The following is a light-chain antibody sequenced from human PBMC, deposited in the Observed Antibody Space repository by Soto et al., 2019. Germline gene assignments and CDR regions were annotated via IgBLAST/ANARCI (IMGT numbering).Light chain of an antibody. J-gene: IGLJ1*01. CDR2: DNN. V-gene: IGLV1-51*01. Sequence: QSALTQPPSVSAAPGQKVTISCSGSSSNIGNNYVSWYQQLPGTAPKLLIYDNNKRPSGIPDRFSGSKSGTSATLGITGLQTGDEADYYCGTWDSSLSASYVFGTGTRSPS. CDR1: SSNIGNNY. CDR3: GTWDSSLSASYV.